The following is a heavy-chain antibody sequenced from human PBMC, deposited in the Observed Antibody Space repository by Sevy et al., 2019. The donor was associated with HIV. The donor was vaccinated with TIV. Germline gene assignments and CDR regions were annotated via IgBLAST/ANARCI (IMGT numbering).Heavy chain of an antibody. Sequence: SETLSLTCTVSGGSVSSGSYYWSWIRQPPGKGLEWIGYIYYSGSTNYNPSLKSRVTISVDTSKNQFSLKLSSVTAADTAVYYCVRELTMITFGGVIDYWGQGTLVTASS. V-gene: IGHV4-61*01. CDR1: GGSVSSGSYY. J-gene: IGHJ4*02. CDR2: IYYSGST. D-gene: IGHD3-16*01. CDR3: VRELTMITFGGVIDY.